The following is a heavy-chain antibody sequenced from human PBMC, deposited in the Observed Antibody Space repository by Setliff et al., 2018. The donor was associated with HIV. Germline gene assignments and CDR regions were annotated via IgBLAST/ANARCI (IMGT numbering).Heavy chain of an antibody. Sequence: SVKVSCKASVNTLRNNVINWVRQAPGQGLEWVGRLIPALGEPHYAQSVQVRAAITAYDSTHTAYLELVNLRSDDTATFYCGRGTLYGVSDYWGPGTLVTVSS. J-gene: IGHJ4*02. CDR3: GRGTLYGVSDY. CDR1: VNTLRNNV. CDR2: LIPALGEP. V-gene: IGHV1-69*11. D-gene: IGHD3-3*01.